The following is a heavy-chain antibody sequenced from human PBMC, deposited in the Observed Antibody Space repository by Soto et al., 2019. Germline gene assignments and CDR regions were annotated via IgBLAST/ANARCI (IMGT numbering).Heavy chain of an antibody. CDR2: IVPIRRTA. J-gene: IGHJ4*02. V-gene: IGHV1-69*13. CDR1: GGTFSSYR. D-gene: IGHD6-13*01. Sequence: SVKVSCKASGGTFSSYRINWVRQAPGQGLEWVGGIVPIRRTADYAQTFQGRVIITADESARTSYMELRSLRSQETAVYYCVRDSGAKLSSSWGQGTLVTVSS. CDR3: VRDSGAKLSSS.